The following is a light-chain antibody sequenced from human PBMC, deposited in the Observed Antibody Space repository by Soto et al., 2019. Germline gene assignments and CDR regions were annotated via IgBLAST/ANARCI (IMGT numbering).Light chain of an antibody. CDR3: MQALQSLT. CDR1: QSLLYNNTYNY. Sequence: EIVMTQSPLTLPVTPGEPASISCRSSQSLLYNNTYNYLDWYVQKPGQSPQLLIYFGSNRAPGVPDRFSGSGSATDFTLKINRVEAEDVGTYYCMQALQSLTFGQGTRLEIQ. J-gene: IGKJ5*01. V-gene: IGKV2-28*01. CDR2: FGS.